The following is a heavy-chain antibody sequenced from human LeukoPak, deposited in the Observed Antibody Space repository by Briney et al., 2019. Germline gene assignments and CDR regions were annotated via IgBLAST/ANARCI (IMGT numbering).Heavy chain of an antibody. CDR3: VRDEIRSGAFDI. V-gene: IGHV3-48*03. CDR1: GFSFSSYE. J-gene: IGHJ3*02. Sequence: GGSLRLPCAASGFSFSSYEMNWVRQGPGKGLEWVSYISGSGTTIYDADSVKGRFTISRDNTKNSLYLQLNSLTAEDTAVYYCVRDEIRSGAFDIWGQGTMVTVSS. CDR2: ISGSGTTI. D-gene: IGHD3-10*01.